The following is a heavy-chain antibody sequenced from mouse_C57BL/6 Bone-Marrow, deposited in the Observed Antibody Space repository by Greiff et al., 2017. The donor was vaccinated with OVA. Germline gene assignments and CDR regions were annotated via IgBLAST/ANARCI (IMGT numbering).Heavy chain of an antibody. J-gene: IGHJ4*01. CDR3: EPSSYGNCGDGAMDY. Sequence: QVQLQQSGPELVKPGASVKISCKASGYTFTDYYINWVQQRPGQGLEWIGWIYPGSGNTKYNEKFKGKGKLTVDTSSSTAYMQLSSLTSEDSAVYFCEPSSYGNCGDGAMDYWGQGTSVTVSS. V-gene: IGHV1-84*01. D-gene: IGHD2-1*01. CDR2: IYPGSGNT. CDR1: GYTFTDYY.